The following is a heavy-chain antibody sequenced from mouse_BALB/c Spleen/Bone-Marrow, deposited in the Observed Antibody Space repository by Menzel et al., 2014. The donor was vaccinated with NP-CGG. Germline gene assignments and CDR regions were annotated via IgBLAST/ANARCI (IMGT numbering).Heavy chain of an antibody. CDR1: GYSITGYY. CDR3: ARGAY. V-gene: IGHV1-31*01. CDR2: INPCNGAT. Sequence: EVQLQQSGPELVKPGVSVKISCKASGYSITGYYMHWVKQSHVKSLEWIGRINPCNGATTYGQSFKDKASLTVDESSNTAYMDLHSLTSEDSAVYYCARGAYWGQGTLVTVSA. J-gene: IGHJ3*01.